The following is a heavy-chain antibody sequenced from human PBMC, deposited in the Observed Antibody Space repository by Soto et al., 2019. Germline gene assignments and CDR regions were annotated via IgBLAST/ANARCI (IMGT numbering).Heavy chain of an antibody. CDR1: GFTFNNYR. CDR2: ISRSSGFQ. Sequence: PGGSLRLSCEASGFTFNNYRMNWLRQAPGKGLEWVSCISRSSGFQYYADSVKGRFTVSRDNAKSSLSLQMNSLRSDDTAVYYCAKTGDDGTFDIWGQGTMVTVSS. CDR3: AKTGDDGTFDI. J-gene: IGHJ3*02. V-gene: IGHV3-21*01. D-gene: IGHD1-26*01.